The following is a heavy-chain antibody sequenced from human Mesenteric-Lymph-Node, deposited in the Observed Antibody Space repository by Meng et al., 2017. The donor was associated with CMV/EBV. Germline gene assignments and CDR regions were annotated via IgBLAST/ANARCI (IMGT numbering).Heavy chain of an antibody. CDR3: SRGTHVLRFLKYLSSDFDY. D-gene: IGHD3-3*01. V-gene: IGHV1-2*02. J-gene: IGHJ4*02. CDR1: GYTLTELS. CDR2: INPKSGGT. Sequence: ASVKVSCKVSGYTLTELSRHWVRQAPGKGLEWMGWINPKSGGTHYAQAFQGRVTMTRDMSISTAYMDLSRLRSDDTAIFYCSRGTHVLRFLKYLSSDFDYWGQGTLVTVSS.